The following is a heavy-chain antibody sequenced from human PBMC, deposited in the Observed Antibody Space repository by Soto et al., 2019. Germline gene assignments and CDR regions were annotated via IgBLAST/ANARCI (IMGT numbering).Heavy chain of an antibody. CDR2: ISGSGGNT. V-gene: IGHV3-23*01. Sequence: GGSLRLSCAASGFTFSSYAMSWVRQAPGKGLEWVSSISGSGGNTYYADSVEGRFTISRDNSKNTLYLQMNSLRAEDTAVYYCATYTILGYYFDYWGQGTLVTVSS. CDR1: GFTFSSYA. D-gene: IGHD3-3*01. CDR3: ATYTILGYYFDY. J-gene: IGHJ4*02.